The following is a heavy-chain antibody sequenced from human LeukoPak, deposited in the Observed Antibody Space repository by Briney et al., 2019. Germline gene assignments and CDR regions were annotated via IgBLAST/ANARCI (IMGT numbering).Heavy chain of an antibody. D-gene: IGHD3-22*01. V-gene: IGHV1-18*01. CDR2: ISAYNGNT. J-gene: IGHJ4*02. CDR3: ARASPAPKYYYDSSGYPRIGDH. Sequence: GAPVKVSCKASGYTFTSYGISWVRQAPGQGLEWMGWISAYNGNTNYAQKLQGRVTMTTDTSTSTAYMELRSLRSDGTAVYYCARASPAPKYYYDSSGYPRIGDHWGQGTLVTVSS. CDR1: GYTFTSYG.